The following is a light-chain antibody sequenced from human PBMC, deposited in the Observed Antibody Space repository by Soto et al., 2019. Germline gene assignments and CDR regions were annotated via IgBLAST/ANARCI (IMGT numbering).Light chain of an antibody. Sequence: DIVMTQSPLSLPVTPGEPASISCRSSQSLLHSNGYNFLNWYLLKPGQSPQLLIYLGSTRASGVPDRFSGSGSGTDFTLKISRVEAEDVGVYYCMQALQTPLTFGQGTRLEIK. CDR3: MQALQTPLT. CDR1: QSLLHSNGYNF. V-gene: IGKV2-28*01. J-gene: IGKJ5*01. CDR2: LGS.